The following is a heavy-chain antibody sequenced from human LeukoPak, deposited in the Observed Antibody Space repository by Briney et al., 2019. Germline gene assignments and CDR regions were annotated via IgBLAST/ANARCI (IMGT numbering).Heavy chain of an antibody. CDR2: IKRDGGEK. V-gene: IGHV3-7*02. J-gene: IGHJ4*02. D-gene: IGHD4-17*01. Sequence: PGGSLRLSCVVSGFTFSSYWMSWVRQAPGKGLEWVANIKRDGGEKYYVDSVKGRFTISRDNAKNTLYLQMNSLRAEDTAVYYCARGGYGDSNVDYWGQGTLVTVSS. CDR3: ARGGYGDSNVDY. CDR1: GFTFSSYW.